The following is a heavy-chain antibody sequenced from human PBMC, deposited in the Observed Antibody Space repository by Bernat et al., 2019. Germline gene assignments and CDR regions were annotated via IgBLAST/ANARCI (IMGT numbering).Heavy chain of an antibody. D-gene: IGHD6-13*01. J-gene: IGHJ4*02. Sequence: EVQLVESGGDLVQPGGSLRLSCAASGITFSNHWMHWVRQAPGKGLVWVSHINIDGSITSYADSVKGRFTISRDNAKNTLYLQMNSLRAEDTAVYYCTRSLATAVWGQGTLVTVSS. CDR2: INIDGSIT. CDR1: GITFSNHW. CDR3: TRSLATAV. V-gene: IGHV3-74*01.